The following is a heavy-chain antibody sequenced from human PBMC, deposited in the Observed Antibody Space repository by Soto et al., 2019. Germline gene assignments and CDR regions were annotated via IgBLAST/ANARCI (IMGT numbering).Heavy chain of an antibody. V-gene: IGHV4-31*03. CDR1: GGSISSGRNF. Sequence: QVQLQESGPGLVKPSQTLSLTCTVSGGSISSGRNFWSWIRQHPGKGLEWIGYIYSSGSTSYNPSLKSRSIISRGTSQNELSLRLSSVTAADTAVYFCARGGEFVMGLYFGMDVWGQGTTVIVSS. J-gene: IGHJ6*02. CDR2: IYSSGST. CDR3: ARGGEFVMGLYFGMDV. D-gene: IGHD3-16*01.